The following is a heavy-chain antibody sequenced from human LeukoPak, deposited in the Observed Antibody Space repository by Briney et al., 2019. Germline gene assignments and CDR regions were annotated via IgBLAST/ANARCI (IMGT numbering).Heavy chain of an antibody. CDR2: IIPIFGIA. Sequence: ASVKVSCKASGGTFSSYAISWVRQAPGQGLEWMGRIIPIFGIANYAQKFQGRVTITADKSTSTAYMELSSLRSEDTALYYCAKARGSSSWYWFDPWGQGTLVTVSS. CDR3: AKARGSSSWYWFDP. D-gene: IGHD6-13*01. CDR1: GGTFSSYA. V-gene: IGHV1-69*04. J-gene: IGHJ5*02.